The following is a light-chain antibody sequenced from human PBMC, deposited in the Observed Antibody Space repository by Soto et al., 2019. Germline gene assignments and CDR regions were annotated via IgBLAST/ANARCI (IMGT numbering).Light chain of an antibody. CDR3: SSYTTGGSYV. V-gene: IGLV2-14*01. CDR1: SSDVGGYNS. J-gene: IGLJ1*01. CDR2: DVS. Sequence: QSALTQPASVSGSPGLSIAISCTGTSSDVGGYNSVSWYQQHPGKAPKLMIYDVSNRPSGVSNLFSGSKSGNTASLTISGLQAEDECDYYCSSYTTGGSYVFGTGTKLTVL.